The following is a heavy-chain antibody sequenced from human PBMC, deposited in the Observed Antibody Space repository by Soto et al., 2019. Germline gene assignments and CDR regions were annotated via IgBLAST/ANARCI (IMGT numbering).Heavy chain of an antibody. CDR3: ARHEHGLQYYVPNWFEP. CDR1: GGSISSYY. J-gene: IGHJ5*02. V-gene: IGHV4-59*08. D-gene: IGHD3-9*01. Sequence: PSEPLSLTCTVSGGSISSYYWSWIRQPPGKGLEWIGYIYYSGSTNYNPSLKSRVTISVDTSKNQFSLKLSSVTAADTAVYYCARHEHGLQYYVPNWFEPWGQGTLVT. CDR2: IYYSGST.